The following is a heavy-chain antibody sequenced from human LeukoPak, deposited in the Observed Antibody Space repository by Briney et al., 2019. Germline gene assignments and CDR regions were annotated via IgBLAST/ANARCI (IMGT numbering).Heavy chain of an antibody. CDR1: GFTFSIYW. Sequence: GGSLTLSCAVSGFTFSIYWMTWVRQAPGKGLQWVANINQDGREKYYMGSMKGRLNISRDNTENSVFLQLTSLRPEDTGIYFCAKGRDYGDYWGQGTLVAVSS. J-gene: IGHJ4*02. V-gene: IGHV3-7*01. CDR3: AKGRDYGDY. CDR2: INQDGREK.